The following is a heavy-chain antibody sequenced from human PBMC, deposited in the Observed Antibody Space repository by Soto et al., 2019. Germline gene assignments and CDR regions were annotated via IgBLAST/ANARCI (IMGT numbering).Heavy chain of an antibody. D-gene: IGHD6-13*01. Sequence: SVKVSCKSSGGTFSSYAISWVRQAPGQGLEWMGGIIPIFGTANYAQKFQGRVTITADKSTSTAYMELSSLRSEDTAVYYCARDLRSSSWYGYFDYWGQGTLVTV. CDR2: IIPIFGTA. CDR1: GGTFSSYA. V-gene: IGHV1-69*06. J-gene: IGHJ4*02. CDR3: ARDLRSSSWYGYFDY.